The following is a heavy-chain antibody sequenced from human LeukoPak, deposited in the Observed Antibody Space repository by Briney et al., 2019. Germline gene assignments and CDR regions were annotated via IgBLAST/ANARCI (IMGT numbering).Heavy chain of an antibody. D-gene: IGHD3-10*01. Sequence: KPSETLSLTCTVSGGSISSYYWNWIRQPPGKGLEGIGYIYYSGSTNYNHTLKRRVTISVDTSEHQFSLKLSSVPVADTAVYYCARGWFGELLVYFDYWGQGTLVTVSS. CDR2: IYYSGST. J-gene: IGHJ4*02. CDR3: ARGWFGELLVYFDY. V-gene: IGHV4-59*12. CDR1: GGSISSYY.